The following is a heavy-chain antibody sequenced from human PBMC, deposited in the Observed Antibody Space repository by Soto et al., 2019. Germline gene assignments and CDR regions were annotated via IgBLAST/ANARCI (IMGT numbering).Heavy chain of an antibody. CDR3: ATYGMDV. J-gene: IGHJ6*02. CDR1: GGSFSDFY. V-gene: IGHV3-11*06. Sequence: GGSLRLSCVGSGGSFSDFYMSWIRKAPGKGLEWVSHISTDSSNTKYGDSVKGRFTVSRDNAKRSLYLQMNSLRVEDTGIYYCATYGMDVWGQGTTVTVSS. CDR2: ISTDSSNT.